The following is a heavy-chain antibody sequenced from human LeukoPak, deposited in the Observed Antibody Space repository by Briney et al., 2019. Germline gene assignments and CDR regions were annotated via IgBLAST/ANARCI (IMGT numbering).Heavy chain of an antibody. CDR1: GFTFSSYA. J-gene: IGHJ4*02. CDR3: ARWLYGSGSH. CDR2: ISCSGGST. Sequence: GGSLRLSCAASGFTFSSYAMSCVRQAPGKGLEWVSAISCSGGSTYYADSVKGRYTISRDNSKNTLYLQMNSLRAEDTAVYYCARWLYGSGSHWGQGTLVTVSS. V-gene: IGHV3-23*01. D-gene: IGHD3-10*01.